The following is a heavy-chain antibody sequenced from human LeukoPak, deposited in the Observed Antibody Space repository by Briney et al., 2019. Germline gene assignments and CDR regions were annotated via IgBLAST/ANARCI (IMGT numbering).Heavy chain of an antibody. CDR1: GFTFEDYA. V-gene: IGHV3-23*01. J-gene: IGHJ4*02. D-gene: IGHD6-19*01. CDR3: AKVHSSGWQGPLVYFDY. Sequence: GGSLRLSCAASGFTFEDYAMHWVRQIPGKGLEWVSLIRGYGVYSNYADSVKGRFTIFRDNSKNKLYLQMNTLRAEDTAVYYCAKVHSSGWQGPLVYFDYWGQGTLVTVSS. CDR2: IRGYGVYS.